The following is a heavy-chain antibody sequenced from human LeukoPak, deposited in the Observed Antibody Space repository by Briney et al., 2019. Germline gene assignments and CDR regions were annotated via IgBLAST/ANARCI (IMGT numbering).Heavy chain of an antibody. J-gene: IGHJ4*02. CDR3: SGSTITPAYFDY. Sequence: SEALSLTCTISSGSISRFYWSWIRQPPGKGLEWLGFVHYSGSTNLNPSLKSRITISLDMSNNQLSLKLSSVTAADTAVYYCSGSTITPAYFDYWGQGTLVTVSS. D-gene: IGHD5-24*01. V-gene: IGHV4-59*08. CDR2: VHYSGST. CDR1: SGSISRFY.